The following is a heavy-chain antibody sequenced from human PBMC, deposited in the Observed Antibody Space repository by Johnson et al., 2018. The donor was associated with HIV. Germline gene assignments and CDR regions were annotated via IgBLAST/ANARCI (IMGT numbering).Heavy chain of an antibody. CDR2: IYSGGST. Sequence: QVQLVESGGGVVRPGGSLRLSCAASGFNFDDYGMSWVRQAPGKGLEWVSGIYSGGSTYYADSVKGRFTISRDNSKNMLYLEVNSLRAEDTAVYYCAKESGYCSSSSCYGDAFDIWGQGTMVTVSS. D-gene: IGHD2-2*01. V-gene: IGHV3-NL1*01. CDR1: GFNFDDYG. CDR3: AKESGYCSSSSCYGDAFDI. J-gene: IGHJ3*02.